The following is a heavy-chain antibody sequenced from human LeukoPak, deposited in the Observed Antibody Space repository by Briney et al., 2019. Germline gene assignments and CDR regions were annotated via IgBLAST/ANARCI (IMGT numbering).Heavy chain of an antibody. Sequence: SETLSLTCTVYGGSISSYYWSWIRQPTGKGLEWIGYIYYSGSTNYNPSLKSRVTISVDTSKNQFSLKLSSVTAADTAVYYCARSAAAAPHAFDIWGQGTMVAVSS. CDR1: GGSISSYY. CDR3: ARSAAAAPHAFDI. CDR2: IYYSGST. V-gene: IGHV4-59*08. J-gene: IGHJ3*02. D-gene: IGHD6-25*01.